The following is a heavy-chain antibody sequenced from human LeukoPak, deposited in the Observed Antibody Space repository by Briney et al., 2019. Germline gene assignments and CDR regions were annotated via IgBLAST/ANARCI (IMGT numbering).Heavy chain of an antibody. Sequence: PGGSLRLSCAASGFTSSRYSMNWVRQAPGKGLEWVSSISSSKSYIYYADSVKGRFTISRDNAKNSLYLQMNSLRVEDTAVYFCARGGGLDVWGQGATVTVSS. CDR3: ARGGGLDV. CDR1: GFTSSRYS. V-gene: IGHV3-21*01. J-gene: IGHJ6*02. D-gene: IGHD3-16*01. CDR2: ISSSKSYI.